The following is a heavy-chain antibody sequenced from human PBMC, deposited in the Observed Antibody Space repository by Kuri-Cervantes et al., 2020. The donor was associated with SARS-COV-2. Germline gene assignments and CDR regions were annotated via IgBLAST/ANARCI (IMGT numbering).Heavy chain of an antibody. CDR2: ISGSGGST. V-gene: IGHV3-23*01. Sequence: GESLKISCAASGFTFSSDAMSWVRQAPGKGLEWVSAISGSGGSTYYADPVKGRFTISRDNSKNTLYLQMNSLSAEDTAVYYCAKLYFDWFHDFDYWGQGTLVTVSS. CDR3: AKLYFDWFHDFDY. CDR1: GFTFSSDA. D-gene: IGHD3-9*01. J-gene: IGHJ4*02.